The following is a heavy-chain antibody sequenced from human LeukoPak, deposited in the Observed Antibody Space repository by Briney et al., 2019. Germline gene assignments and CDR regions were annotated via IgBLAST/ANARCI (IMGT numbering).Heavy chain of an antibody. CDR3: ARVWTIYYYSMDV. J-gene: IGHJ6*03. V-gene: IGHV4-59*12. Sequence: SETLSLTCTVSGGSISTYYWSWIRQPPGKGLEWIGYIYYSGSTYYNPSLKSRVTISVDTSKNQFSLKLSSVTAADTAVYYCARVWTIYYYSMDVWGKGTTVTVSS. D-gene: IGHD3/OR15-3a*01. CDR2: IYYSGST. CDR1: GGSISTYY.